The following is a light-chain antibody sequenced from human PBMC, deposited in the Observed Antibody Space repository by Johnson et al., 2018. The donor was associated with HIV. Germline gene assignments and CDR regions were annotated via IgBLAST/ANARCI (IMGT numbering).Light chain of an antibody. V-gene: IGLV1-51*02. CDR1: IANIGNNY. CDR3: LSADSSGTYV. J-gene: IGLJ1*01. Sequence: QSVLTQPPSVSAAPGQRVTISCSGGIANIGNNYVSWYQQLPGTAPTLLIYEHNKRPSGIPARFSGSKSGTSATLPISGVQAADEADYYCLSADSSGTYVFGTGTKVTVL. CDR2: EHN.